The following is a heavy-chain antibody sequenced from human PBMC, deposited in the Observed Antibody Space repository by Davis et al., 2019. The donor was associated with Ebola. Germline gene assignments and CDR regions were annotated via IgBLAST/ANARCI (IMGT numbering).Heavy chain of an antibody. CDR2: ISAYNGNT. CDR1: GYTFTSYG. CDR3: ARGGRLRYFDWLLHRNFDY. D-gene: IGHD3-9*01. Sequence: ASVKVSCKASGYTFTSYGISWVRQAPEQGLEWMGWISAYNGNTNYAQKLQGRVTMTTDTSTSTAYMELSSLRSEDTAVYYCARGGRLRYFDWLLHRNFDYWGQGTLVTVSS. J-gene: IGHJ4*02. V-gene: IGHV1-18*01.